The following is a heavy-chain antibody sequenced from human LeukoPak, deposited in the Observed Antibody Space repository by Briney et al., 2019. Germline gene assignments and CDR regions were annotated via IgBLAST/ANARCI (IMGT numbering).Heavy chain of an antibody. J-gene: IGHJ4*02. CDR3: AKEIMETTYFDY. CDR1: GFTFSTYA. D-gene: IGHD3-16*01. Sequence: GGSLRLSCAASGFTFSTYAMSWVRQAPGKGLEWVSAIGRSAGSTYYADSVKGRFTISRDNSKNTLYLQMNSLRAEDTAVYYCAKEIMETTYFDYWGQGTLVTVSS. CDR2: IGRSAGST. V-gene: IGHV3-23*01.